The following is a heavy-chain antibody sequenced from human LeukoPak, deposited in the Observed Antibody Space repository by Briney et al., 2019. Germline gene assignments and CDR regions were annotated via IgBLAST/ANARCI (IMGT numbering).Heavy chain of an antibody. J-gene: IGHJ4*02. CDR3: ARNRDYGENFDY. CDR1: GRSISSYY. D-gene: IGHD4-17*01. CDR2: IYYSGST. Sequence: PSETLSLTCTVSGRSISSYYLSWLRQPPGKGLEWIGYIYYSGSTNYNPSLKSRVTISVDTSKNQFSLKLSSLTPTDTAVYYCARNRDYGENFDYWGQGTLVTVSS. V-gene: IGHV4-59*12.